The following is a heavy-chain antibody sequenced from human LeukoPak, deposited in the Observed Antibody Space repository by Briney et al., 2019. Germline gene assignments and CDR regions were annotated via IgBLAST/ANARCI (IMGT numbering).Heavy chain of an antibody. D-gene: IGHD3-10*01. J-gene: IGHJ4*02. CDR1: GFTFSSYA. Sequence: GGSLRLSCSASGFTFSSYAMSWVRQAPGKGLEWVAVIWYDGSNKYYADSVKGRFTISRDNSKNTLYLQMNSLRAEDTAVYYCARGYPDARFGELIIHFDYWGQGTLVAVSS. V-gene: IGHV3-33*08. CDR3: ARGYPDARFGELIIHFDY. CDR2: IWYDGSNK.